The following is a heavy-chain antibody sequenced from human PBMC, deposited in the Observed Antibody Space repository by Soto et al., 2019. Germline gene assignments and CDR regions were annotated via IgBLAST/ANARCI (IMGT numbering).Heavy chain of an antibody. V-gene: IGHV1-69*13. J-gene: IGHJ4*02. CDR2: IIPIFSTA. CDR1: GGTFSSYA. CDR3: ARAWGSPYYFDY. Sequence: SVNVSCKASGGTFSSYAISWVRQAPGQGLEWMGGIIPIFSTANYAQKFQGRVTITADESTSTAYMELSSLRSEDTAVYYCARAWGSPYYFDYWGQGTLVTVSS. D-gene: IGHD7-27*01.